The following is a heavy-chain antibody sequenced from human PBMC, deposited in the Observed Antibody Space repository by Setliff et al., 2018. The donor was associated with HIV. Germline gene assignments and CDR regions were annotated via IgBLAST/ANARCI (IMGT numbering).Heavy chain of an antibody. D-gene: IGHD3-22*01. J-gene: IGHJ4*02. CDR2: IYYSGST. V-gene: IGHV4-59*08. Sequence: SETLSLTCTVSGGSISNYYWSWIRQPPGKGLEWIGGIYYSGSTYYNPSLKSRVTISVDTSKNQFSLELRSVTAADTAVYYCARHYDSSGYGDYFDDWGRGILVTVSS. CDR1: GGSISNYY. CDR3: ARHYDSSGYGDYFDD.